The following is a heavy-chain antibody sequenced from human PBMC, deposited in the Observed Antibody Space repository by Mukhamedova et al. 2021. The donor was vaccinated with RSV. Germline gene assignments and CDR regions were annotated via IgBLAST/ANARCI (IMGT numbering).Heavy chain of an antibody. CDR2: INSNSGGT. CDR3: ARDWMPQADSSGYYSNWFDS. D-gene: IGHD3-22*01. J-gene: IGHJ5*01. V-gene: IGHV1-2*02. Sequence: GLQWMGWINSNSGGTNYAQKFHGRVTMTRDTSISTAYMELSRLRSDGTAGYYFARDWMPQADSSGYYSNWFDSCGQGTLVTVSS.